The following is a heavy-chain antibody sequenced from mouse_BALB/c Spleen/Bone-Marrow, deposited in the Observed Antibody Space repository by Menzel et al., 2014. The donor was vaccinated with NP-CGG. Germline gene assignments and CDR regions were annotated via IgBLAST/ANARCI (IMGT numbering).Heavy chain of an antibody. D-gene: IGHD2-3*01. CDR1: GYTFTNYY. Sequence: VQLQQSGAELVKPGASVKLSCKASGYTFTNYYIYWVKQRPGQGLEWIGEINPSNGGTNFNEKFKSKATLTVDKSSSTARMQLSSLTSEDSAVYYCTRVDFLYYYAMDYWGQGTSVTVSS. CDR2: INPSNGGT. CDR3: TRVDFLYYYAMDY. J-gene: IGHJ4*01. V-gene: IGHV1S81*02.